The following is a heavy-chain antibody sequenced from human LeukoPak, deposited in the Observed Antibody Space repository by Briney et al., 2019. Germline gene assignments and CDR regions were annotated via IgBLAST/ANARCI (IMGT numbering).Heavy chain of an antibody. Sequence: SETLSLTSTVSGGSISSYYWSWIPQPPGKGLEWFGYIYYSGNTNYNPSLKSRVTISVDTSKNQFSLKLSSVTAADTAVYYCARGDRRDGYNGGAFDIWGQGTMVTVSS. J-gene: IGHJ3*02. CDR2: IYYSGNT. CDR3: ARGDRRDGYNGGAFDI. V-gene: IGHV4-59*01. D-gene: IGHD5-24*01. CDR1: GGSISSYY.